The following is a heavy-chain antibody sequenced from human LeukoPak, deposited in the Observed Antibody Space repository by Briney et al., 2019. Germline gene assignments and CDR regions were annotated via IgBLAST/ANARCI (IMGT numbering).Heavy chain of an antibody. V-gene: IGHV4-34*01. J-gene: IGHJ4*02. CDR3: ARAAGPSYGSGSYYNKNFDY. CDR1: GGSISSYY. Sequence: SETLSLTCTVSGGSISSYYWNWIRQPPGKGLEWIGEINHIGSTNYNPSLKSRVTISVDTSKNRFSLKLSSVTAADTAVYYCARAAGPSYGSGSYYNKNFDYWGQGTLVTVSS. D-gene: IGHD3-10*01. CDR2: INHIGST.